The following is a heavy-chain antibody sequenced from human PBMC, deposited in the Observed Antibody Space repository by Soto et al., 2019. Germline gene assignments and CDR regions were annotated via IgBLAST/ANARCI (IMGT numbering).Heavy chain of an antibody. D-gene: IGHD5-12*01. Sequence: QVDLVQSGAEVKKPGASVKMSCKSSGYRLSNYYMHWVRQAPGQGLEWMGIVNPSDGRANYARKFQGRVTMTWDTSTTTLYMAVNSLRSDDTAIYYWARAELIVAGQAFDSWGQGTLVTVSS. CDR1: GYRLSNYY. J-gene: IGHJ4*02. V-gene: IGHV1-46*01. CDR3: ARAELIVAGQAFDS. CDR2: VNPSDGRA.